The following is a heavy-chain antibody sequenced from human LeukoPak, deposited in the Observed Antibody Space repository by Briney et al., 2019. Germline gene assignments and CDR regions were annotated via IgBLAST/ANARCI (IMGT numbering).Heavy chain of an antibody. CDR2: ISSSSSYI. D-gene: IGHD6-6*01. CDR3: AREAEEYSSNVGFDY. Sequence: NPGGSLRLSCAASGFTFSSYSMNWVRQAPGKGLEWVSSISSSSSYIYYADSVKGRFTISRDNAKNSLYLQMNSLRAEDTAVYYCAREAEEYSSNVGFDYWGQGTLVTVSS. V-gene: IGHV3-21*01. J-gene: IGHJ4*02. CDR1: GFTFSSYS.